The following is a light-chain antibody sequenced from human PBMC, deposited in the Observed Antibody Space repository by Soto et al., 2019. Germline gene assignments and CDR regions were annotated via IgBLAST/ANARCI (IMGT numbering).Light chain of an antibody. CDR1: QAHGGF. J-gene: IGKJ2*01. CDR3: LQYDSYPYS. CDR2: DAS. Sequence: DIQVTQSPSTRSASVGDRVTITCRASQAHGGFLAWFQQKPGKAPKLLIYDASNLQTGVPRRFSGSQTGTEFTLTISGLQPDDYASYFCLQYDSYPYSFGQGTKVEIK. V-gene: IGKV1-5*01.